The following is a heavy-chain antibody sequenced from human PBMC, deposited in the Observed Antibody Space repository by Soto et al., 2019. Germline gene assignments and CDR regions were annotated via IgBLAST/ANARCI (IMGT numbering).Heavy chain of an antibody. D-gene: IGHD3-10*01. CDR2: INPNSGGT. CDR3: AREGPLVVLGVIPSWFDP. J-gene: IGHJ5*02. CDR1: GYTFTGYY. Sequence: ASVKVSCKASGYTFTGYYMHWVRRAPGQGLEWMGWINPNSGGTNYAQKFQGRVTMTRDTSISTAYMELSRLRSDDTAVYYCAREGPLVVLGVIPSWFDPWGQGILVTVSS. V-gene: IGHV1-2*02.